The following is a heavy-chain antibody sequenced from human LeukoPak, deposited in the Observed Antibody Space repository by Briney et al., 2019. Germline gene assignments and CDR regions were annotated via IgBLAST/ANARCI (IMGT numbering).Heavy chain of an antibody. J-gene: IGHJ3*02. Sequence: PSETLSLTCAVYGGSFSGYYWSWIRQPPGKGLEWIGEINHSGSTNYNPSLKSRVTISVDTSKNQFSLKLSSVTAADTAVYYCARRVVGATTISGAIDIWGQGTMVTVSS. V-gene: IGHV4-34*01. D-gene: IGHD1-26*01. CDR3: ARRVVGATTISGAIDI. CDR1: GGSFSGYY. CDR2: INHSGST.